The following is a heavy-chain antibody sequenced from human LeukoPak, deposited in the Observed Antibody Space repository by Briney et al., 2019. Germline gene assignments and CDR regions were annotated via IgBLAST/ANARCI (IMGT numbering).Heavy chain of an antibody. CDR2: ISYDGSNK. D-gene: IGHD3-10*01. V-gene: IGHV3-30*04. CDR1: GFTFSSYA. Sequence: GGSLRLSCAASGFTFSSYAMHWVRQAPGKGLEWVAVISYDGSNKYYADSVKGRFTISRDNSKNTLYLQMNSLRAEDTAVYYCASYDRFGETWGQGTMVTVSS. J-gene: IGHJ3*01. CDR3: ASYDRFGET.